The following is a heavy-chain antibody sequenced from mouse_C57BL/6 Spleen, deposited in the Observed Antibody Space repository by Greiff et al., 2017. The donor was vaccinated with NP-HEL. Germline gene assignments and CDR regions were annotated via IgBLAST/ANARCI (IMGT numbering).Heavy chain of an antibody. CDR2: IRNKANGYTT. V-gene: IGHV7-3*01. J-gene: IGHJ2*01. Sequence: EVQVVESGGGLVQPGGSLSLSCAASGFTFTDYYMSWVRQPPGKALEWLGFIRNKANGYTTEYSASVKGRFTISRDNSQSILYLQMNALRAEDSATYYCARSYDGYYSFDYWGQGTTLTVSS. D-gene: IGHD2-3*01. CDR1: GFTFTDYY. CDR3: ARSYDGYYSFDY.